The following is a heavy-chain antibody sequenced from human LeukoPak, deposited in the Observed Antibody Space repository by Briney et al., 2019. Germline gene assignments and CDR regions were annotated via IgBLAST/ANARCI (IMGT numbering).Heavy chain of an antibody. J-gene: IGHJ4*02. V-gene: IGHV3-21*01. CDR1: GFTFSSYS. CDR2: NSSSSSYI. CDR3: ARVVSSSRRYYFDY. Sequence: GGSLRLSCAASGFTFSSYSMSWVRQAPGKGLEWVSSNSSSSSYIYYADSVKGRFTISRDNAKNSLYLQMNSLRAEDTAVYYCARVVSSSRRYYFDYWGQGTLVTVSS. D-gene: IGHD6-19*01.